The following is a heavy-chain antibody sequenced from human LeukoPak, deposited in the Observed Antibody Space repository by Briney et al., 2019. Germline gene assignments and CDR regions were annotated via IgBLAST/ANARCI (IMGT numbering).Heavy chain of an antibody. J-gene: IGHJ6*03. Sequence: SGGSLRPSCAASGFTFSSYGMSWVRQAPGKGLEWVSAISGSGGSTYYADSVKGRFTISRDNAKNSLYLQMNSLRAEDTAVYYCARVMTLVRGVNSYYYYMDVWGKGTTVTISS. CDR3: ARVMTLVRGVNSYYYYMDV. CDR2: ISGSGGST. D-gene: IGHD3-10*01. CDR1: GFTFSSYG. V-gene: IGHV3-23*01.